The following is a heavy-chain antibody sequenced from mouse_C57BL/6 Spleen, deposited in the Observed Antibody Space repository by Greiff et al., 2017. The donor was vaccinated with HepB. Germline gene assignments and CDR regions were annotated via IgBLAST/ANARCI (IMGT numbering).Heavy chain of an antibody. CDR3: ARYYGSSYVGAMDY. CDR1: GFTFSDFY. V-gene: IGHV7-1*01. CDR2: SRNKANNYTT. J-gene: IGHJ4*01. Sequence: EVKVVESGGGLVQSGRTLRLSCATSGFTFSDFYMEWVRQAPGKGLEWIAASRNKANNYTTEYNTSVKGRFIVSRDTYQSILYLQMNALRAEDTAIYYCARYYGSSYVGAMDYWGQGTSVTVSS. D-gene: IGHD1-1*01.